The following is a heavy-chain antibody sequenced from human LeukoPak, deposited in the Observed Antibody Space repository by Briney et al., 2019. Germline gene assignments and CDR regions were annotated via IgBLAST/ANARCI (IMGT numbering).Heavy chain of an antibody. CDR1: GFTLSSYG. D-gene: IGHD3-10*01. CDR3: ARVEGRFYGSGSYRGFDY. Sequence: GGSLRLSCAASGFTLSSYGMHWVRQAPGKGLEWVAVIWYDGSNKYYVDSVKGRFTISRDNSKNMLYLQMNSLRAEDTAVYYCARVEGRFYGSGSYRGFDYWGQGTLVTVSS. V-gene: IGHV3-33*01. J-gene: IGHJ4*02. CDR2: IWYDGSNK.